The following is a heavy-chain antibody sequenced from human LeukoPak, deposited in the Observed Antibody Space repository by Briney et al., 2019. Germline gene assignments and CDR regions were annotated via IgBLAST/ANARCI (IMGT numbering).Heavy chain of an antibody. CDR2: IKQDGSEK. CDR3: AVGYSSTWYHFEY. J-gene: IGHJ4*02. CDR1: GFSFSSYW. V-gene: IGHV3-7*03. D-gene: IGHD6-13*01. Sequence: PGGSLRLSCAASGFSFSSYWMSWVRQAPGKGLEWVANIKQDGSEKYYVDSVKGRFTISRDNAKNSLYLQMNSLRAEDTAVYHCAVGYSSTWYHFEYWGQGTLVTVSS.